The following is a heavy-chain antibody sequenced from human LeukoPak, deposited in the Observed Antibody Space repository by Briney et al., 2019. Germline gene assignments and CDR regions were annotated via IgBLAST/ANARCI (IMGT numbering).Heavy chain of an antibody. V-gene: IGHV4-39*01. CDR2: IYYSGST. Sequence: SETLSLTCTVSGGSISSSSYYWGWIRQPPGKGLEWIGSIYYSGSTYYNPSLKSRVTISVDTSKNQFSLKLSSVTAADTAVYYCARHVRYGVVVAATRREEGIDYWGQGTLVTVSS. J-gene: IGHJ4*02. CDR1: GGSISSSSYY. D-gene: IGHD2-15*01. CDR3: ARHVRYGVVVAATRREEGIDY.